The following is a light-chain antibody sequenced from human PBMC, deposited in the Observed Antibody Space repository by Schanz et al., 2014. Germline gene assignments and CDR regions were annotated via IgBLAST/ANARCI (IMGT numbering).Light chain of an antibody. Sequence: DIQMTQSPSSLSASVGDRVTITCRASQSISSYLNWFQQKPGKAPKLLIYDASTLETGAPSRFSGSGSGTHFTFTITNLQPEDIATYSCQQYQNLFLTFGGGTKVEIK. CDR3: QQYQNLFLT. CDR1: QSISSY. V-gene: IGKV1-33*01. CDR2: DAS. J-gene: IGKJ4*01.